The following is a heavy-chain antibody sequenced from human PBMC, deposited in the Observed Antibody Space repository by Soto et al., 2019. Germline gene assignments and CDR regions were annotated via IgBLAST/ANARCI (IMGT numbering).Heavy chain of an antibody. Sequence: QVQLVQSGAEVKEPGASVNVSCKTSGGTFGNTAVTWVRQVPGQGLEWIGGIVPLFGTANYAQKFRGRVMITADESTSTAYMGLSSLRSDDTARDDGARDCDPGYSFCSGPVGCGRCAPWGHGTLVTVSS. J-gene: IGHJ5*02. CDR1: GGTFGNTA. D-gene: IGHD2-15*01. V-gene: IGHV1-69*12. CDR3: ARDCDPGYSFCSGPVGCGRCAP. CDR2: IVPLFGTA.